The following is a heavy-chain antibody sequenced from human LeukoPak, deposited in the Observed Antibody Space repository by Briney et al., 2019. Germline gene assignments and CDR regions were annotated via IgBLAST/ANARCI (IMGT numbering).Heavy chain of an antibody. CDR3: ARSTLPWGYYNVFDY. CDR2: ISYDGSNK. J-gene: IGHJ4*02. CDR1: GFTFSSYA. Sequence: PGRSLRLSCAASGFTFSSYAMHWVRQAPGKGLEWVAVISYDGSNKYYADSVKGRFTISRDNSKNTLYLQMNSLRAEDTAVYYCARSTLPWGYYNVFDYWGQGTLVTVSS. D-gene: IGHD3-9*01. V-gene: IGHV3-30*04.